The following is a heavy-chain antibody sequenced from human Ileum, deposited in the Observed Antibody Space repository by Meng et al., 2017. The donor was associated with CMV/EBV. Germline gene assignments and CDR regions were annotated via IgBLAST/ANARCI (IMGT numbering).Heavy chain of an antibody. Sequence: GESLKISCAASGFTFSSYWMSWVRQAPGKGLEWVANIKQDGSEKYYVDSVKGRFTIPRDNAKNTLFLQMNSLRADDTAVYYCARDAGRHMDVWGQGTTVTVSS. CDR3: ARDAGRHMDV. J-gene: IGHJ6*02. CDR2: IKQDGSEK. V-gene: IGHV3-7*01. CDR1: GFTFSSYW.